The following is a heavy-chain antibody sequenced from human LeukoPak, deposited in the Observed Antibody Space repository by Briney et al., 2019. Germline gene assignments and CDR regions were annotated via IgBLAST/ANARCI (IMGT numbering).Heavy chain of an antibody. CDR1: GGSINSY. D-gene: IGHD2-15*01. J-gene: IGHJ4*02. CDR3: ARLRGAYCSGGRCYPDY. Sequence: KPSETLSLTCTVSGGSINSYWSWIRQPAGKGLEWIGRISGSGTITYNPALQSRLSISIDTSKNQFSLKLMSVTAADTAVYYCARLRGAYCSGGRCYPDYWGQGTLVTVSS. CDR2: ISGSGTI. V-gene: IGHV4-4*07.